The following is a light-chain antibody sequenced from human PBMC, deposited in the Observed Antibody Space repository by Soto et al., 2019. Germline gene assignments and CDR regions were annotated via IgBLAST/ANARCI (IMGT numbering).Light chain of an antibody. CDR2: GAS. CDR3: QQYGSSLIFT. CDR1: QSVSSSY. V-gene: IGKV3-20*01. J-gene: IGKJ3*01. Sequence: EIVLTQSPGTLSLSPGERATLSCRASQSVSSSYLAWYQQKPGQAPRLLIYGASSRATGIPDRFSGSGSGTDFTLTISRLEPEDVAVYYCQQYGSSLIFTFGPGTKVDI.